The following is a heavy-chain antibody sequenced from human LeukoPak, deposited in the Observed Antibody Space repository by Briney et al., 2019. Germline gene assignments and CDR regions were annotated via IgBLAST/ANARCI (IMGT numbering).Heavy chain of an antibody. CDR2: INPKTGDT. Sequence: ASVKVSCKASGYTVTGDYLHWLRQAPGQGPEWMGWINPKTGDTTYAQKFQGRVTMTWDTSITTAYMELSSLRSDDTTIYYCARAYEYGWFDPWGQGTLVTVSS. CDR3: ARAYEYGWFDP. V-gene: IGHV1-2*02. CDR1: GYTVTGDY. J-gene: IGHJ5*02. D-gene: IGHD4/OR15-4a*01.